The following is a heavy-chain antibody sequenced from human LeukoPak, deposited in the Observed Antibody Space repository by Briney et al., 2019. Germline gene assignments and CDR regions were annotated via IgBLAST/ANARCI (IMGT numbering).Heavy chain of an antibody. J-gene: IGHJ4*02. CDR2: ICVDGGST. CDR1: RFIFADYA. CDR3: AKGKTFYGSGSYSDC. D-gene: IGHD3-10*01. Sequence: GGSLRVSRVAARFIFADYAVHWVRPVPGRGLEWVSLICVDGGSTYYADSMKGRFTISRDNSENSLYLQMNSLRTEDTALYYCAKGKTFYGSGSYSDCWGQGTLVTISS. V-gene: IGHV3-43*02.